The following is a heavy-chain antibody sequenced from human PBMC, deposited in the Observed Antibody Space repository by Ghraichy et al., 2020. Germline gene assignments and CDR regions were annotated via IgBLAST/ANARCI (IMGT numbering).Heavy chain of an antibody. CDR2: INPNSDGT. J-gene: IGHJ4*02. CDR3: ARGRVLTSDYYEVPLDS. V-gene: IGHV1-2*06. CDR1: GYTFTGHY. D-gene: IGHD4-17*01. Sequence: ASVKVSCKASGYTFTGHYIHWVRQAPGQGLEWMGRINPNSDGTYYPQKFQGRITMTRDASISIAYMELSRLRSDDTAIYYCARGRVLTSDYYEVPLDSWGQGTLVTVSS.